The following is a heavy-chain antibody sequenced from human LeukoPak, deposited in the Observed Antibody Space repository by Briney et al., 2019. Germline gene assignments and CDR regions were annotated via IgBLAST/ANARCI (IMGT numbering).Heavy chain of an antibody. D-gene: IGHD1-26*01. V-gene: IGHV3-23*01. CDR3: AKTMGAIDHDY. CDR2: VNNSGGRT. CDR1: GFTFSGFS. J-gene: IGHJ4*02. Sequence: GGSLRLSCAASGFTFSGFSMTWVRQAPGKGLEWVSTVNNSGGRTYYADYVKGRFTNSRDNSKNTLYLQMNSLRADDTAVYFCAKTMGAIDHDYWGQGTLVTVSS.